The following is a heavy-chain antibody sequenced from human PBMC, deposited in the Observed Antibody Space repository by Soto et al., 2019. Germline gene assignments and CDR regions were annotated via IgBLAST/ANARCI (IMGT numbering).Heavy chain of an antibody. CDR2: IFTIFGTA. Sequence: SVKVSCKASGGTFSSYAISWVRQAPGQGLEWMGGIFTIFGTANYAQKFQDRVTITADESTSTAYMELSSLRSEDTAVYYCARVGPSGYSSSWYDYWGQGTRVTVSS. CDR1: GGTFSSYA. J-gene: IGHJ4*02. CDR3: ARVGPSGYSSSWYDY. D-gene: IGHD6-13*01. V-gene: IGHV1-69*13.